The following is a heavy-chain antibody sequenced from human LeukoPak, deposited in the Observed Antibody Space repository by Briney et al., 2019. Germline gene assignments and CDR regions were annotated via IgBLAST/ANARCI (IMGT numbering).Heavy chain of an antibody. Sequence: GGSLRLSCAASGFTFINAWMSWVRQAPGKGLEWVGRIKSKADGGTAEYAASVKGRFSISWDDSKKIAYLQMNSLNTEDTAVYHCQGGIQNYYYYMDVWGKGTPVTVSS. CDR1: GFTFINAW. J-gene: IGHJ6*03. V-gene: IGHV3-15*01. CDR2: IKSKADGGTA. D-gene: IGHD3-16*02. CDR3: QGGIQNYYYYMDV.